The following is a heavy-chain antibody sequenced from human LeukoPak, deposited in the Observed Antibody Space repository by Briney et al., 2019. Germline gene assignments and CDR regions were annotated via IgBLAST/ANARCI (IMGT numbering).Heavy chain of an antibody. J-gene: IGHJ4*02. D-gene: IGHD1-26*01. CDR1: GYFISSGYY. V-gene: IGHV4-38-2*01. CDR3: ARFVGAATTSHVDY. Sequence: PSETLSLTCAVSGYFISSGYYWGWIRQPPGMGLGWIGSIYHSGSTYYNPSLKSRVTISVDTSKNQFSLRLSSVTAADTAVYYCARFVGAATTSHVDYWGQGTLVTVSS. CDR2: IYHSGST.